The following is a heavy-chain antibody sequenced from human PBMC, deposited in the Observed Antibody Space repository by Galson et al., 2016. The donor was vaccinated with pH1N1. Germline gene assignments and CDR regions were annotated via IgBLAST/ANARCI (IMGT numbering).Heavy chain of an antibody. CDR3: ARLRGGITVVREVYFDL. CDR2: VYPGDSDT. D-gene: IGHD3-10*01. Sequence: QSGAEVKKPGESLKISCRGSGYSFTSYWIAWVRQKPGKGLEWMGIVYPGDSDTRYSPSFRGLFTFSADKSIGPAYRQWSSLEASDTAIYYCARLRGGITVVREVYFDLWGQGTLVTVSP. V-gene: IGHV5-51*03. CDR1: GYSFTSYW. J-gene: IGHJ4*02.